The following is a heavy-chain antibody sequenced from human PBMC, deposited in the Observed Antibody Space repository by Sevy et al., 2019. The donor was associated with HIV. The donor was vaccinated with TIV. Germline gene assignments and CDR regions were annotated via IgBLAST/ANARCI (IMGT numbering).Heavy chain of an antibody. Sequence: GGSLRLSCAASGFTFSSYAMHWVRQAPGKGLEWVAVISYDGSNKYYADSVKGRFTISRDNSKNTLYLKMNSLRAEDTAGYYCARGGVGIVVVPAAIESYYYYYGMDVWGQGTTVTVS. V-gene: IGHV3-30-3*01. D-gene: IGHD2-2*03. CDR3: ARGGVGIVVVPAAIESYYYYYGMDV. CDR2: ISYDGSNK. CDR1: GFTFSSYA. J-gene: IGHJ6*02.